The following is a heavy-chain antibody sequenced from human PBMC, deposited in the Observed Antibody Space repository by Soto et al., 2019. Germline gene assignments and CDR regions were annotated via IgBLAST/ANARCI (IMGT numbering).Heavy chain of an antibody. V-gene: IGHV1-69*01. CDR1: GGPFISYA. CDR2: IIPIFGTA. CDR3: ARDSDGDYFSQ. J-gene: IGHJ4*02. Sequence: SVKVSCKASGGPFISYAIIWVRQAPGQGLEWMGGIIPIFGTANYAQKFQGRVTITADESTSTAYMELSSLRSEDTAVYYCARDSDGDYFSQWGQGTLVTVSS. D-gene: IGHD4-17*01.